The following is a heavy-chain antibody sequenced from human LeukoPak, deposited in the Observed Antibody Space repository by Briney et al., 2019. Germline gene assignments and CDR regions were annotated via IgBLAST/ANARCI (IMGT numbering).Heavy chain of an antibody. CDR1: GYTFTDYY. CDR2: INPNSDYT. D-gene: IGHD2-21*01. CDR3: AVAPGDY. V-gene: IGHV1-2*02. J-gene: IGHJ4*02. Sequence: ASVRVSCKASGYTFTDYYIHWVRQAPGQGLEWMGWINPNSDYTFYAQKFQGRVTLTRDTSISTVYMELTTLTSDDTALYYCAVAPGDYWGQGTLVTVSS.